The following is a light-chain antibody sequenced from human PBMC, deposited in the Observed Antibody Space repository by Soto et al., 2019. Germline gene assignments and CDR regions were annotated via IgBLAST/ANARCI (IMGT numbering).Light chain of an antibody. CDR1: SSDVGGYNE. V-gene: IGLV2-14*03. J-gene: IGLJ2*01. CDR2: DVS. Sequence: QSVLTQPASVSGSPGQSTTISCTGTSSDVGGYNEVSWYQQRPGKAPKLMIFDVSNRPSGVSNRFSGSKSGNTASLTISGLQAEDEAYYYCSSHVAGSTLIFGGGTKVTVL. CDR3: SSHVAGSTLI.